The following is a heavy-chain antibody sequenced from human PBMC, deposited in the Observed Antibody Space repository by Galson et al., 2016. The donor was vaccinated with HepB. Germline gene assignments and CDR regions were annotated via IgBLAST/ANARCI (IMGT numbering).Heavy chain of an antibody. CDR3: ARRNIAPGGSFDN. CDR2: INWNSGSI. CDR1: GFRFDDYG. J-gene: IGHJ4*01. Sequence: SLRLSCAASGFRFDDYGMHWVRQGPGKGLEWVSSINWNSGSIGYADSVKGRFIISRDNAKNSLHLEMRSLRAEDTALYYCARRNIAPGGSFDNWGHGTLVTVSS. D-gene: IGHD6-13*01. V-gene: IGHV3-9*01.